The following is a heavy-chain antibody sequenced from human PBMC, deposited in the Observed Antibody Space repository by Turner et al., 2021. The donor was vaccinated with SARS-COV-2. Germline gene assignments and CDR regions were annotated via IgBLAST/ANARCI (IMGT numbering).Heavy chain of an antibody. V-gene: IGHV1-24*01. CDR3: ATGYAYCGGGCSIDF. CDR2: FDPEDAKT. CDR1: GYTLTELS. Sequence: QVQLVQSGAEVKKPGASVKVSCKVSGYTLTELSMHWVRQAPGKGLEWMGGFDPEDAKTIYAQKFQGRVTTTEDTSTDTAYMELSGLRSEDTAVYYCATGYAYCGGGCSIDFWGQGTLVTVSS. D-gene: IGHD2-21*02. J-gene: IGHJ4*02.